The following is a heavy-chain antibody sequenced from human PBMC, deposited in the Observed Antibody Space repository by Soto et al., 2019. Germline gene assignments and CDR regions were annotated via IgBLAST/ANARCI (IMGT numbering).Heavy chain of an antibody. V-gene: IGHV2-70*04. CDR3: ARTARRDGYNYGMDV. Sequence: GPTLVNPTQTLTLTCTFSGFELSLSADGTRVSWIRQPPGKALEWLARIDWDNDKFYSTSLKTRLTISKDTSKNQVVLTMTNMDPVDTATYYCARTARRDGYNYGMDVWGQGTRVTVSS. CDR2: IDWDNDK. J-gene: IGHJ6*02. D-gene: IGHD2-21*01. CDR1: GFELSLSADGTR.